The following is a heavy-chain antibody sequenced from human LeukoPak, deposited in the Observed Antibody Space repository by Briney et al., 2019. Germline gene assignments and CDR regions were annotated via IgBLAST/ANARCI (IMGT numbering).Heavy chain of an antibody. CDR3: ARDEVAGNNWFDP. J-gene: IGHJ5*02. D-gene: IGHD6-19*01. CDR1: GGSISSSSYY. CDR2: IYYSGST. V-gene: IGHV4-39*02. Sequence: SETLSLTCTVSGGSISSSSYYWGWMRQPPGKGLEWIGSIYYSGSTYYNPSLKSRVTISVDTSKNQFSLKLSSVTAADTAVYYCARDEVAGNNWFDPWGQGTLVTVSS.